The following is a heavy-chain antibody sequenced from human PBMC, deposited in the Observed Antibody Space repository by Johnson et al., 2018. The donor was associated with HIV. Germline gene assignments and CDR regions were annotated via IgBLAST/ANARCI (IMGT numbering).Heavy chain of an antibody. Sequence: QVQLVESGGGVVQPGRSLRLSCAASGFTFSSFAMHWVRQAPGKGLEWMAFISYDGSNKYFTDSVKGRFTISRDNSKNTLYLQMNSQRAEDTAVYYCARDRCSSTSCIDAFDIWGQGTMVTVSS. V-gene: IGHV3-30-3*01. J-gene: IGHJ3*02. CDR3: ARDRCSSTSCIDAFDI. D-gene: IGHD2-2*01. CDR1: GFTFSSFA. CDR2: ISYDGSNK.